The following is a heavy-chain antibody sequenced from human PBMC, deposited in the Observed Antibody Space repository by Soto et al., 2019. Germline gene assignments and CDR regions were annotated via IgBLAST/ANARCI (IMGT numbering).Heavy chain of an antibody. Sequence: GGSLRLSCAASGFTFSNAWMRWVRQAPGKGLEWVGRIKRKIDGGTTDYAAPVKGRFTISRDDSKNTLYLQMNSLKTEDTAVYYCARDPIAVAGTSDYWGQGTLVTVSS. V-gene: IGHV3-15*01. J-gene: IGHJ4*02. CDR3: ARDPIAVAGTSDY. CDR2: IKRKIDGGTT. CDR1: GFTFSNAW. D-gene: IGHD6-19*01.